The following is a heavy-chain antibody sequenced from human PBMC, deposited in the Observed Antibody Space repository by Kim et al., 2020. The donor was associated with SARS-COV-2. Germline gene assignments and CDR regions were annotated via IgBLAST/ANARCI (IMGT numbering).Heavy chain of an antibody. J-gene: IGHJ6*01. CDR1: GFTFSSYG. CDR3: AKDREGSFYNKVLIFYY. V-gene: IGHV3-30*18. CDR2: ISYDGSNK. Sequence: GGSLRLSCAASGFTFSSYGMHWVRQAPGKGLEWVAVISYDGSNKYYADSVKGRFTISRDNSKNTLYLQMNSLRAEDTAVYYFAKDREGSFYNKVLIFYY. D-gene: IGHD3-10*01.